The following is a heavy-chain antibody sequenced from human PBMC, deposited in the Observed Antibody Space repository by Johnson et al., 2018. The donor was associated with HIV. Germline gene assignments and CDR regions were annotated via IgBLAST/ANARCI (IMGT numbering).Heavy chain of an antibody. Sequence: KGLEWVSSIGGSGTNTYYPDSMKGRFTISRDNSKNSLYLQLTSLRDDDTAVYYCARERWSSYFGAFDIWGQGTMVTLSS. CDR3: ARERWSSYFGAFDI. J-gene: IGHJ3*02. CDR2: IGGSGTNT. D-gene: IGHD3-3*01. V-gene: IGHV3-23*01.